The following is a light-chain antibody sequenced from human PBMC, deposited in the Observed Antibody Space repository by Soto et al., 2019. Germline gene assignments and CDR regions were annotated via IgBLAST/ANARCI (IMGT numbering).Light chain of an antibody. CDR2: DVS. CDR1: SSDIGAYNY. J-gene: IGLJ1*01. V-gene: IGLV2-11*01. Sequence: QSALTQPRSVSGSPGQSVTISCAGTSSDIGAYNYVSWYQHHPGKVPKLMIYDVSKRPSGVPNRFSGSRSGDTASLTISGLQAEDEADYYCCSYAGTYTFVFGSGTKVTVL. CDR3: CSYAGTYTFV.